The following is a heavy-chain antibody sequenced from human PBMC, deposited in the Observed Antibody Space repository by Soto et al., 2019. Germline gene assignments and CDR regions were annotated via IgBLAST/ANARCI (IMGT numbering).Heavy chain of an antibody. CDR3: ARHFRAVPAADAFDI. CDR1: GGSISSYY. V-gene: IGHV4-59*08. J-gene: IGHJ3*02. CDR2: MYYSGST. Sequence: SETLSLTCTVSGGSISSYYWSWIRQPPGKGLEWIGYMYYSGSTNYNPSLKSRVTISVDTSKNQFSLKLSSVTAADTAVYYCARHFRAVPAADAFDIWGQGTMVTVSS. D-gene: IGHD2-2*01.